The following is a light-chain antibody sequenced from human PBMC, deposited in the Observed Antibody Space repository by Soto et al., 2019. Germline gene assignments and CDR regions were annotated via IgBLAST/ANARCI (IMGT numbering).Light chain of an antibody. J-gene: IGKJ5*01. Sequence: EVVLTQSPATLSLSPGESATLSCRASQSVKNYLAWSQQKPGQPPRLLIFDVSNRAAGIPARCSGSGSGTDFTLTISSLQPEDFAVYYCQQRDNWPPITFGQGTRLEI. CDR3: QQRDNWPPIT. CDR1: QSVKNY. V-gene: IGKV3-11*01. CDR2: DVS.